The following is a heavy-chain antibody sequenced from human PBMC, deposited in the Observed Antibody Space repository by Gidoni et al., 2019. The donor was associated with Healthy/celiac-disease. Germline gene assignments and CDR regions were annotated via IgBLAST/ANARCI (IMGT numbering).Heavy chain of an antibody. CDR3: ARGIQLWLLGGSGMDV. D-gene: IGHD5-18*01. CDR2: INQSGST. J-gene: IGHJ6*02. CDR1: GGSFSGYY. V-gene: IGHV4-34*01. Sequence: QVQLQQWGAGLLKPSETLSLTCAVYGGSFSGYYWSWIRQPPGKGLEWIGEINQSGSTNYNPSLKSRATISVDTSKNQFSLKLSSVTAADTAVYYCARGIQLWLLGGSGMDVWGQGTTVTVSS.